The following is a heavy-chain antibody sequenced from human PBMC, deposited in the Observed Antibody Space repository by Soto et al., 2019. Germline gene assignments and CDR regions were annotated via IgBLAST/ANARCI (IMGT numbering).Heavy chain of an antibody. D-gene: IGHD6-19*01. J-gene: IGHJ4*02. CDR3: ARDWGSSGWPN. V-gene: IGHV4-31*03. CDR2: IYFTGST. Sequence: SETLSLTCTVSGHSLSSGGYYWSWIRQHPGKGLEWVGYIYFTGSTLYNPSLKSRLAMSLDTSKNQFSLRLTSVSAADTAVYFCARDWGSSGWPNWGQGTLVTVSS. CDR1: GHSLSSGGYY.